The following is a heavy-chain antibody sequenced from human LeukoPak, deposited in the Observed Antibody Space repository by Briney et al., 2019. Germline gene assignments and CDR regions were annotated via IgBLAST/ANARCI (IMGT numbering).Heavy chain of an antibody. CDR2: IYTSGST. V-gene: IGHV4-61*02. CDR3: ARYCSSTSCYATRYNWFDP. D-gene: IGHD2-2*01. CDR1: GGSISSGSYY. Sequence: SETLSLTCTVSGGSISSGSYYWSWIRQPAGKGLEWIGRIYTSGSTNYNPSLKSRVTISVDTSKNQFSLKLSSVTAADTAVYYCARYCSSTSCYATRYNWFDPWGQGTLVTVSS. J-gene: IGHJ5*02.